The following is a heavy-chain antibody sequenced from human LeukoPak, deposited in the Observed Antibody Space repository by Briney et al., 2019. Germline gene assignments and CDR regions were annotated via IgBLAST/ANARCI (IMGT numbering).Heavy chain of an antibody. CDR2: IYYSGST. J-gene: IGHJ4*02. V-gene: IGHV4-59*01. CDR3: ARAYCSSTSCYVYFDY. CDR1: GGSISSYY. D-gene: IGHD2-2*01. Sequence: SETLSLTCTVSGGSISSYYWSWIRQPPGKGLEWIGYIYYSGSTNHNPSLKSRVTISVDTSKNQFSLKLSSVTAADTAVYYCARAYCSSTSCYVYFDYWGQGTLVTVSS.